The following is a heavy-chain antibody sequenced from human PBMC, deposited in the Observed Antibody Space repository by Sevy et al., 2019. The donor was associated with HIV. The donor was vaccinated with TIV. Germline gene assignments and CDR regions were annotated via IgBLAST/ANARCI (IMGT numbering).Heavy chain of an antibody. CDR3: AKGSTVTTHAFDI. D-gene: IGHD4-17*01. V-gene: IGHV3-23*01. CDR1: GFSISTYA. CDR2: ISGRGGST. J-gene: IGHJ3*02. Sequence: GGSLRLSCAASGFSISTYAMNWVRQAPGKGLEWVSAISGRGGSTYYADSVEGRFTISRDNSKNTLYLQMNSLRAEDTAVYYCAKGSTVTTHAFDIWGQGTMVTVSS.